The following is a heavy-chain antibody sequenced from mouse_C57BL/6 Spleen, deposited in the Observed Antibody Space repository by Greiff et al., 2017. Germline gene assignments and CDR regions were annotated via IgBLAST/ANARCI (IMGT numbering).Heavy chain of an antibody. Sequence: QVQLQQSGAELVKPGASVKLSCKASGYTFTEYTIHWVKQRSGQGLEWIGWFYPGSGSIKYNEKFKDKATLTADKSSSTVYMELSRLTSEDSAVYFCARHEEGAYGNYEGYFDVWGTGTTVTVSS. V-gene: IGHV1-62-2*01. CDR3: ARHEEGAYGNYEGYFDV. CDR2: FYPGSGSI. CDR1: GYTFTEYT. J-gene: IGHJ1*03. D-gene: IGHD2-1*01.